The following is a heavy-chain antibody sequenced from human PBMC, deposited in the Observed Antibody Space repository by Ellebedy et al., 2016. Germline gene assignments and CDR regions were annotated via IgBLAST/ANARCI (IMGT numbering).Heavy chain of an antibody. J-gene: IGHJ4*02. D-gene: IGHD3-22*01. Sequence: SETLSLTXAVYGGSFSGYYWSWIRQPPGKGLEWIGEINHSGSTNYNPSLKSRVTISVDTSKNQFSLKLSSVTAADTAVYYCARDSIVVVRGFDYWGQGTLVTVSS. CDR3: ARDSIVVVRGFDY. CDR1: GGSFSGYY. V-gene: IGHV4-34*01. CDR2: INHSGST.